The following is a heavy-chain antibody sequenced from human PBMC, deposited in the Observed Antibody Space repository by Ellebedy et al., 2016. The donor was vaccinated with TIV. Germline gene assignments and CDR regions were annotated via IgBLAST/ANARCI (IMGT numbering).Heavy chain of an antibody. CDR2: IVGSGA. D-gene: IGHD5-18*01. CDR3: AKDRTPGDGYWVFDD. CDR1: GFTFSRYA. Sequence: PGGSLRLSCAASGFTFSRYAIGLVRQAPWKGLEWVSGIVGSGAQKYADSVKGRFTISRDNSKGTVDLQMNSLRVEDTAVYFCAKDRTPGDGYWVFDDWGQGTLVTVSS. V-gene: IGHV3-23*01. J-gene: IGHJ4*02.